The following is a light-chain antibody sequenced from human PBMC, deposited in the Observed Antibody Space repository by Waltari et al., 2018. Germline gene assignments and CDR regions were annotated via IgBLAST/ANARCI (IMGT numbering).Light chain of an antibody. J-gene: IGLJ2*01. CDR3: SSYVGSNIVV. CDR2: EVS. Sequence: QSALTQPPSASGSPGQSVTISCTGTSSDVGASNYVSWYQQHPGKAPKLMIYEVSKRPSGVPARFSGSKSGNTASLTVSGLQAEDEADYSCSSYVGSNIVVFGGGTKLTVL. CDR1: SSDVGASNY. V-gene: IGLV2-8*01.